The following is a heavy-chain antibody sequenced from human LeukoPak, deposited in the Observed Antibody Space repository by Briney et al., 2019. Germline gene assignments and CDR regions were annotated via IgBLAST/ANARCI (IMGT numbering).Heavy chain of an antibody. J-gene: IGHJ6*03. Sequence: SETLSLTCTVSGGSISSYYWSWIRQPPGQGLELIGYIYYIWSTNYNPSPKSRCSISVDTSKNQFSLKLSSVTAADTAVYYCARASYCSSTSCYLRKTYYMDVWGKGTTVTVSS. CDR3: ARASYCSSTSCYLRKTYYMDV. CDR2: IYYIWST. CDR1: GGSISSYY. D-gene: IGHD2-2*01. V-gene: IGHV4-59*12.